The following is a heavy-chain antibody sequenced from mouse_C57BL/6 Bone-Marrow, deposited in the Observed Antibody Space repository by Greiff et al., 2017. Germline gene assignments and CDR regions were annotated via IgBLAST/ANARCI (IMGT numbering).Heavy chain of an antibody. D-gene: IGHD1-1*01. CDR1: GFNIKDYY. CDR3: TTGDYYGNSKYYYAMDY. CDR2: IDPEDGDT. Sequence: EVQLQQSGAELVRPGASVKLSCTASGFNIKDYYMHWVKQRPEQGLEWIGRIDPEDGDTEYAPKFQGKATMTADTSSNTAYLQLSSLTSEDTAVYYCTTGDYYGNSKYYYAMDYWGQGTSVTVSS. V-gene: IGHV14-1*01. J-gene: IGHJ4*01.